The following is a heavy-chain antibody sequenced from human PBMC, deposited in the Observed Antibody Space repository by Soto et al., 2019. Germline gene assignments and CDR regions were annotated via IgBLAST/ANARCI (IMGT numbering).Heavy chain of an antibody. D-gene: IGHD2-15*01. V-gene: IGHV2-5*02. CDR3: AHRPSYCSGGSCYSGFDY. CDR2: IYWDDDK. J-gene: IGHJ4*02. CDR1: GFSLSTSGVG. Sequence: QITLKESGPTLVKPTQTLTLTCTFSGFSLSTSGVGVGWIRQPPGKALEWLALIYWDDDKRYSPSLKSRLTITNETSKNQVVPTMTNMDPVDTATYYCAHRPSYCSGGSCYSGFDYWGQGTLVTVSS.